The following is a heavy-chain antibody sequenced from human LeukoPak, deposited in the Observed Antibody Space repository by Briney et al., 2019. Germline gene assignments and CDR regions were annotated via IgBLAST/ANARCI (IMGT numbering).Heavy chain of an antibody. J-gene: IGHJ5*02. CDR2: INPSGGST. CDR1: GYTFTGYY. Sequence: GASVKVSCKASGYTFTGYYMHWVRQAPGQGLEWMGIINPSGGSTSYAQKFQGRVTMTRDMSTSTVYMELSSLRSEDTAVYYCARDGLWGYHWFDPWGQGTLVTVSS. CDR3: ARDGLWGYHWFDP. D-gene: IGHD2-15*01. V-gene: IGHV1-46*01.